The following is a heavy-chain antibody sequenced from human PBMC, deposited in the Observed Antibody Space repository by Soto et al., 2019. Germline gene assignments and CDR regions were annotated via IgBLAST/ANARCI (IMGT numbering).Heavy chain of an antibody. CDR1: GGSISSGGYS. CDR3: AREGDGYNRPFDY. D-gene: IGHD5-12*01. Sequence: TSETLSLTCAVSGGSISSGGYSWSWIRQPPGKGLEWIGYIYHSGSTYYNPSLKSRVTISVDRSKNQFSLKLSSVTAADTAVYYCAREGDGYNRPFDYWGQGTLVTVSS. V-gene: IGHV4-30-2*01. J-gene: IGHJ4*02. CDR2: IYHSGST.